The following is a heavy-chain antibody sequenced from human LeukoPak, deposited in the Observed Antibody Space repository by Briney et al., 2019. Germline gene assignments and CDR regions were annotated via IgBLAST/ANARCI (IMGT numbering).Heavy chain of an antibody. CDR3: ASGGMATPFDY. CDR2: ITPIFGTA. CDR1: GGTFSSYA. Sequence: SVKVSCKASGGTFSSYAISWVRQAPGQGLEWMGGITPIFGTANYAQKFQGRVTITADESTSTAYMELSSLRSEDTAVYYCASGGMATPFDYWGQGTLVTVSS. D-gene: IGHD5-24*01. V-gene: IGHV1-69*01. J-gene: IGHJ4*02.